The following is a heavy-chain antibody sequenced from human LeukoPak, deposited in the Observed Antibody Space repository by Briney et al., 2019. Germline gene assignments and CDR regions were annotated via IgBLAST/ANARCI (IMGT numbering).Heavy chain of an antibody. CDR1: GYTFTSYD. V-gene: IGHV1-8*01. Sequence: ASVKVSCKASGYTFTSYDINWVRQATGQGLEWMGWMNPNSGKTGYAQKFQGRVTMTRNTSISTAYMELSSLRSEDTAVYYCARFGSSGWYRDVYYYYYYMDVWGKGTTVTVSS. CDR3: ARFGSSGWYRDVYYYYYYMDV. CDR2: MNPNSGKT. J-gene: IGHJ6*03. D-gene: IGHD6-19*01.